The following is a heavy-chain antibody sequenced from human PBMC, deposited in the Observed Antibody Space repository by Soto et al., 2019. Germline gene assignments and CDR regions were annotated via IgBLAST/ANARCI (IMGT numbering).Heavy chain of an antibody. Sequence: GGSLRLSCAASGFTFSSYAMSWVRQAPGKGLEWVSAISGSGGSTYYADSVKGRFTISRDNSKNTLYLQMNSLRAEDTAVYYCAKGAITFGGVIVQPFDYWGQGTLVTVSS. D-gene: IGHD3-16*02. V-gene: IGHV3-23*01. CDR1: GFTFSSYA. J-gene: IGHJ4*02. CDR2: ISGSGGST. CDR3: AKGAITFGGVIVQPFDY.